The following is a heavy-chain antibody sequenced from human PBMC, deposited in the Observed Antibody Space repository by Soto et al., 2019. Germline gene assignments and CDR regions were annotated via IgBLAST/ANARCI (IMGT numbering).Heavy chain of an antibody. D-gene: IGHD3-10*02. V-gene: IGHV4-39*01. CDR3: AGTSVSGDFVRPHWFDR. Sequence: SETLSLTCTVSGGSIGSSSYYWGWIRQPPGKGLEWIGSIYYSGSTYYNPSLKSRVTIYVDTSKNQFSLKLSSVTAADTAVYYSAGTSVSGDFVRPHWFDRWGQGTLV. J-gene: IGHJ5*02. CDR1: GGSIGSSSYY. CDR2: IYYSGST.